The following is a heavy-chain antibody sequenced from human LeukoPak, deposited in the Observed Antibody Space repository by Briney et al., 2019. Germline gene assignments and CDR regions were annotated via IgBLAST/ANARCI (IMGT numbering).Heavy chain of an antibody. CDR1: GFTFSGSA. CDR2: IRSKANNYAT. J-gene: IGHJ4*02. CDR3: TRRNKDDSSGCYYD. V-gene: IGHV3-73*01. D-gene: IGHD3-22*01. Sequence: GGSLKLSCAASGFTFSGSAMHWVRQASGKGLEWVGRIRSKANNYATAYAASVKGRFTISREDSKNTAYLQMNSLKTEDTAVYYCTRRNKDDSSGCYYDWGQGTLVTVSS.